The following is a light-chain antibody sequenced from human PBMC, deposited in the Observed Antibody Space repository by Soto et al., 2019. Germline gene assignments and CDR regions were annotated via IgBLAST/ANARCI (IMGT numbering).Light chain of an antibody. Sequence: DIVMTQSPLSLPVTPGEPASISCRSSQSLLHNNGYNYLNWYLQKPGQSPQLLIYLGSNRASGVPDRFSGSGSGTDFTLKISRVEAEDVGVYYCLQTLYTPPITFGPGTTVDIK. V-gene: IGKV2-28*01. J-gene: IGKJ3*01. CDR3: LQTLYTPPIT. CDR2: LGS. CDR1: QSLLHNNGYNY.